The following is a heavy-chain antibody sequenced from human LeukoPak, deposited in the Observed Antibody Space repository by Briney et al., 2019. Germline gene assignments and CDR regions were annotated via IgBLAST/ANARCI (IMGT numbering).Heavy chain of an antibody. Sequence: ASVKVSCKASGYTFTGYYMHWVGQAPGQGLEWIGRINPNSGGTNYAQKFQGRVTMTRDTSISTAYMELSRLRSDDTAVYYCARECSIAAAGTVSYYYYYYMDVWGKGTTVTVSS. CDR1: GYTFTGYY. D-gene: IGHD6-13*01. J-gene: IGHJ6*03. CDR3: ARECSIAAAGTVSYYYYYYMDV. CDR2: INPNSGGT. V-gene: IGHV1-2*06.